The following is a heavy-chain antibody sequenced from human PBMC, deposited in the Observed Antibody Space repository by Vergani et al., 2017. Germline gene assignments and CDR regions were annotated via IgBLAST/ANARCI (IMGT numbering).Heavy chain of an antibody. CDR3: AKHFRGWGIDY. J-gene: IGHJ4*02. CDR1: GFTLSNYD. CDR2: IQFDGSNQ. D-gene: IGHD3-16*01. Sequence: QVQLVESGGGVVQRGGSLRLSCATSGFTLSNYDMQWIRQGPGKGLEFVAFIQFDGSNQYYADSVKGRFTLSRDFSKNTLYLQMNSLRTDDTATYYCAKHFRGWGIDYWGKGTLVIVSS. V-gene: IGHV3-30*02.